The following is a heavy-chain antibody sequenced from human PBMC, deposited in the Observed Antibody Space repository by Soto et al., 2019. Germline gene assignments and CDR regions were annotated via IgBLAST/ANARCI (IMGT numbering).Heavy chain of an antibody. V-gene: IGHV4-30-4*01. CDR1: GGSISSGDYY. CDR3: ARGDRFHP. Sequence: SETLSLTCTVSGGSISSGDYYWNWIRQPPGKGLEWIGYIYYTGTTKYNPSLKSRATLSVDTAKNRFSLNLTSLTAADTAVYYCARGDRFHPWGQGTLVTVSS. J-gene: IGHJ5*02. CDR2: IYYTGTT.